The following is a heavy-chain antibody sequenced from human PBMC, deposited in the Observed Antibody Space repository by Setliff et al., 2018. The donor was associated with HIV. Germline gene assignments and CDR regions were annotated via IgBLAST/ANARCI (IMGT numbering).Heavy chain of an antibody. CDR1: GFTFSIYN. Sequence: GGSLRLSCEASGFTFSIYNMNWVRQAPGKGLEWVSYISTRGSTIYYADSVKGRFTISRDNGKKSLYLQMDSLRDEDTAVYYCAREKFENGDYEFVSTFDSWGQGTLVTVSS. J-gene: IGHJ4*02. CDR3: AREKFENGDYEFVSTFDS. D-gene: IGHD4-17*01. V-gene: IGHV3-48*02. CDR2: ISTRGSTI.